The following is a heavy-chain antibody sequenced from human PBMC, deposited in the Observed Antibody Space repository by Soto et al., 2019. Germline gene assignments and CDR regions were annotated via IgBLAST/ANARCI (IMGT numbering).Heavy chain of an antibody. CDR3: ARSRSGAVADSFDF. J-gene: IGHJ4*02. V-gene: IGHV3-30*04. Sequence: GGSLRLSCEASGFTFSRYAIHWVRQAPGKGLEWLAVISKDGSSKYYLDSVKGRFTISRDNSKNTVHLEMNSLRDEDTALYYCARSRSGAVADSFDFWGQGTLVTVSS. CDR2: ISKDGSSK. CDR1: GFTFSRYA. D-gene: IGHD3-10*01.